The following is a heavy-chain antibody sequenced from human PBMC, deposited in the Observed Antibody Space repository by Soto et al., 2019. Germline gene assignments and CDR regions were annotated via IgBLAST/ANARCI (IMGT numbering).Heavy chain of an antibody. CDR3: ARHTAALRFPTWFDP. CDR1: GFAFSDYY. D-gene: IGHD5-12*01. Sequence: CLRLTCAARGFAFSDYYMSGIRQAPGKGLAWVSYISSSGSTIYYADSVKGRFTISRDKAKNSLYLQMNSLRAEDTAVYYRARHTAALRFPTWFDPWGQRTLVTVSS. V-gene: IGHV3-11*01. J-gene: IGHJ5*02. CDR2: ISSSGSTI.